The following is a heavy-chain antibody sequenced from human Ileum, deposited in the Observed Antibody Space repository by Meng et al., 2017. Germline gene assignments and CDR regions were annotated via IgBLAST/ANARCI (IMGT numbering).Heavy chain of an antibody. CDR3: ARERIRELGLFDS. D-gene: IGHD3-10*01. CDR1: GDSIGNSNW. Sequence: QLQLQGSGPGSVQPSGTRSLACAVPGDSIGNSNWWSWLRQPPGKGLEWIGEISNSGKTVYSPSLKSRVRISLDKSNNQFSLTLNSVTAADTAMYYCARERIRELGLFDSWGQGTLVTVSS. J-gene: IGHJ4*02. V-gene: IGHV4-4*02. CDR2: ISNSGKT.